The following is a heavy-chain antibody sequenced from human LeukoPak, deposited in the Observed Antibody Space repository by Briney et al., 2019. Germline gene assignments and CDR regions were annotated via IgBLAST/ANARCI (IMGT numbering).Heavy chain of an antibody. Sequence: SETLSLTCTVSGGSISSYYWSWIRQPPGKGLEWIGYIYYSGSTNYNPSLKSRVTISVDTSKNQFSLKLSSVTAADTAVYYCAREGAYQLLSQGFWFDPWGQGTLVTVSS. CDR2: IYYSGST. J-gene: IGHJ5*02. CDR1: GGSISSYY. D-gene: IGHD2-2*01. V-gene: IGHV4-59*12. CDR3: AREGAYQLLSQGFWFDP.